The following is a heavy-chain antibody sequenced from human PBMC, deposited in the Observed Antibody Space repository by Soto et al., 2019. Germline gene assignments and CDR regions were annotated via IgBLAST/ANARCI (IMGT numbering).Heavy chain of an antibody. CDR3: ARHLPTMVRGVTYHWFDP. V-gene: IGHV4-59*08. J-gene: IGHJ5*02. CDR1: GGSISSYY. Sequence: SETLSLTCTVSGGSISSYYWSWIRQPPGKGLGWIGYIYYSGSTNYNPSLKSRVTISVDTSKNQFSLKLSSVTAADTAVYYCARHLPTMVRGVTYHWFDPWGQGTLVTVSS. CDR2: IYYSGST. D-gene: IGHD3-10*01.